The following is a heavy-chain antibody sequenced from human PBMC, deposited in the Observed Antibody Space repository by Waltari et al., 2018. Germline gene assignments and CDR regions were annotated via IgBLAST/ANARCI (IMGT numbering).Heavy chain of an antibody. CDR2: VNPNSGNT. CDR1: GYTFTSYD. Sequence: QVQLVQSGAEVKKPGASVKVSCKASGYTFTSYDINWVRQATGQGLEWMGWVNPNSGNTGYAQKFQGRVTITRNTSISTADMELSSLRSEDTAVYYCARGYSGSYGNLRGALQHWGQGTLVTVSS. D-gene: IGHD1-26*01. J-gene: IGHJ1*01. CDR3: ARGYSGSYGNLRGALQH. V-gene: IGHV1-8*03.